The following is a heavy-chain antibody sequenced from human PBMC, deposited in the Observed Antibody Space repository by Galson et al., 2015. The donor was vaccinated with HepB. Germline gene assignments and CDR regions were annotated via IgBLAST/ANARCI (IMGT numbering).Heavy chain of an antibody. V-gene: IGHV4-4*02. Sequence: LSLTCAVSGDSISGSDDWWSWVRQPPGKGLEWIGEIYRSGDTNYNPSLKSRVTMSVDKSKNQFFLNLNLVTAADTAVYYCVRGELIEGFDPWGQGILVTVSS. CDR3: VRGELIEGFDP. J-gene: IGHJ5*02. CDR2: IYRSGDT. D-gene: IGHD1-7*01. CDR1: GDSISGSDDW.